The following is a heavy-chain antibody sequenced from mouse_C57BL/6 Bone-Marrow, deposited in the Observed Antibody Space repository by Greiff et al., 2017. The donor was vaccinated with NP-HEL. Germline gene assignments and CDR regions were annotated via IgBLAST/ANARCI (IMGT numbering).Heavy chain of an antibody. J-gene: IGHJ4*01. V-gene: IGHV5-4*01. D-gene: IGHD2-3*01. CDR1: GFTFSSYG. Sequence: EVQLVESGGDLVKPGGSLKLSCAASGFTFSSYGMSWVRQTPDKRLEWVATISSGGSYTYYPDNVKGRFTISRDNAKNNLYLQMSHLKSEDTAMYYCARERDGYYYAMDYWGQGTSVTVSS. CDR2: ISSGGSYT. CDR3: ARERDGYYYAMDY.